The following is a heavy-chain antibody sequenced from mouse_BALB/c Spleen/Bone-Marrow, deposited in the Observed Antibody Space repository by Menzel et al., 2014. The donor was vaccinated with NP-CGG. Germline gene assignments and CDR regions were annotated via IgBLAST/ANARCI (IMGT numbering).Heavy chain of an antibody. CDR3: ARKAGDDYAMDY. CDR2: IWDGGSR. J-gene: IGHJ4*01. V-gene: IGHV2-4*02. CDR1: GFSLTSYG. Sequence: QVQLKQSGPGLAQPSQRLSITCTVSGFSLTSYGVHWVRQPPGKGLEWLGVIWDGGSRDYNAAFISRLRISMGNTKTQVCLKRKSVEADDTAIYYGARKAGDDYAMDYGGQGTSGTVSS.